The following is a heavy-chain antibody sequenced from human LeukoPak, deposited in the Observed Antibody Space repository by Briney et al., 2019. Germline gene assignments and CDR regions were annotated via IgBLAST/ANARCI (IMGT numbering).Heavy chain of an antibody. Sequence: SETLSLTCTVSGGSISSYYWSWIRQPPGKGLEWIGYIYYSGGTNYNPSLKSRVTISVDTSKNQFSLKLSSVTAADTAVYYCARVPNYYDSSGWSGYFDYWGQGTLVTVSS. J-gene: IGHJ4*02. CDR1: GGSISSYY. CDR2: IYYSGGT. CDR3: ARVPNYYDSSGWSGYFDY. D-gene: IGHD3-22*01. V-gene: IGHV4-59*12.